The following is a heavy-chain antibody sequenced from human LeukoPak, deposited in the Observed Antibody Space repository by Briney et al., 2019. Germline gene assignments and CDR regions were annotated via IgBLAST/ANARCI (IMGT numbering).Heavy chain of an antibody. CDR1: GYTLTELS. CDR2: FDPEDGET. Sequence: ASVKLSCKVSGYTLTELSMHWVRQAPGKGLEWMGGFDPEDGETIYAQKFQGRVTMTEDTSTDTAYMELSSLRSEDTAVYYCATDRVGASGVHHLFDYWGQGTLVTVSS. D-gene: IGHD1-26*01. J-gene: IGHJ4*02. V-gene: IGHV1-24*01. CDR3: ATDRVGASGVHHLFDY.